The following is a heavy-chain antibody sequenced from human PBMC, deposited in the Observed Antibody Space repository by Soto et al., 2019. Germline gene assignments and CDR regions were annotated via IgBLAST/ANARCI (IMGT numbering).Heavy chain of an antibody. V-gene: IGHV3-23*01. CDR2: ISASADNT. Sequence: EVQLLESGGGLLQPGGSLRLSCAASGFTFSNYGMNWVRQAPGKGLEWVSGISASADNTFYADSVKGRFTISRDNSKSTLYLQMNSLRAEDTALYYCARNDAGPCSSTSCYREGYFDRWGRGTLVTVSS. CDR1: GFTFSNYG. CDR3: ARNDAGPCSSTSCYREGYFDR. D-gene: IGHD2-2*02. J-gene: IGHJ2*01.